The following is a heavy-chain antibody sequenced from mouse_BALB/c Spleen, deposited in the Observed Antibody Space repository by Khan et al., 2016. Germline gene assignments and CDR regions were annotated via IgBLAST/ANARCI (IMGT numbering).Heavy chain of an antibody. Sequence: EVELVESGGGLVKPGGSLKLSCAASGFTFSSYAMSWVRQTPEKRLEWVATISSGGSYTYYPDSVKGRFTISRDNAKNTLYLQMSSLRSEDTAMYYCARITTEDWYFDVWGAGTTVTVSS. D-gene: IGHD1-1*01. CDR1: GFTFSSYA. V-gene: IGHV5-9-1*01. CDR2: ISSGGSYT. CDR3: ARITTEDWYFDV. J-gene: IGHJ1*01.